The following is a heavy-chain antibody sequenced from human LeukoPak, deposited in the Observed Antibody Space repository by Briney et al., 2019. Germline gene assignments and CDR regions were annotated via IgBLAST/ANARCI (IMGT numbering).Heavy chain of an antibody. CDR1: GGSFNGYS. V-gene: IGHV4-34*01. J-gene: IGHJ6*02. D-gene: IGHD2-2*01. Sequence: SVTLSLTCAVYGGSFNGYSWSGIRHPPGKGLEWIGEITYSGGTNYTPSLKSRVTISVDTSKNQFSLKLRSVTAADTAVYYCARVCLWGGSCYVYYNGMDVWGQGTTVTVSS. CDR3: ARVCLWGGSCYVYYNGMDV. CDR2: ITYSGGT.